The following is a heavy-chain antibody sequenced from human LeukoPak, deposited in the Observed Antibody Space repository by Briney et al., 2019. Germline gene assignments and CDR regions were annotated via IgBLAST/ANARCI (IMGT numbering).Heavy chain of an antibody. V-gene: IGHV4-59*01. CDR1: GGSFSGYY. CDR3: ASMVRGVMGY. CDR2: IYYSGST. D-gene: IGHD3-10*01. J-gene: IGHJ4*02. Sequence: PSETLSLTCAVYGGSFSGYYWGWIRQPPGKGLEWIGYIYYSGSTNYNPSLKSRVTISVDTSKNQFSLKLSSVTAADTAVYYCASMVRGVMGYWGQGTLVTVSS.